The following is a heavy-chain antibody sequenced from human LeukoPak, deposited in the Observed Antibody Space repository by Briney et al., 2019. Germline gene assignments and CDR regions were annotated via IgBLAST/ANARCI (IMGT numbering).Heavy chain of an antibody. Sequence: ASVKVSCKASGYTFTSYDINWVRQATGQGLEWMGWMNPNSGNTGYAQKFQGRVTMTRNTSISTAYMELSSLRSEDTAVYYCARGLYYDILTGQASYYMDVWGKGTTVTISS. CDR3: ARGLYYDILTGQASYYMDV. CDR1: GYTFTSYD. V-gene: IGHV1-8*01. J-gene: IGHJ6*03. CDR2: MNPNSGNT. D-gene: IGHD3-9*01.